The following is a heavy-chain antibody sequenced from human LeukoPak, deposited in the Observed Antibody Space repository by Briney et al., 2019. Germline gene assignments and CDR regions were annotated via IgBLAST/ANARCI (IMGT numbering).Heavy chain of an antibody. V-gene: IGHV4-4*07. CDR3: ASLGSSGWYGSDAFDI. CDR2: IYTSGST. D-gene: IGHD6-19*01. J-gene: IGHJ3*02. Sequence: PSETLSLTCTVSGGSISSYYWSWIRQPAGKGLEWIGRIYTSGSTNYNPSLKSRVTMSVDTSKNQFSLKLSSVTAADTAVYYCASLGSSGWYGSDAFDIWGQGTMVTVSS. CDR1: GGSISSYY.